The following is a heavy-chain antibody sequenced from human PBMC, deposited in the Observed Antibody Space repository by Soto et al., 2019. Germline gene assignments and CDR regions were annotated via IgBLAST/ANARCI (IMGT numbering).Heavy chain of an antibody. Sequence: QVQLVQSGTEVQKPGSSVKVSCEASGADFSTYAFNWVRQAPGQGLEWMGSVIPIFGAANYAQNFQGRVTITADESATSAYLHLSSLRSEDTAIYYCATIVDSSTSSSAYWGQGTLVVVSS. CDR1: GADFSTYA. CDR3: ATIVDSSTSSSAY. J-gene: IGHJ4*02. V-gene: IGHV1-69*18. CDR2: VIPIFGAA. D-gene: IGHD2-15*01.